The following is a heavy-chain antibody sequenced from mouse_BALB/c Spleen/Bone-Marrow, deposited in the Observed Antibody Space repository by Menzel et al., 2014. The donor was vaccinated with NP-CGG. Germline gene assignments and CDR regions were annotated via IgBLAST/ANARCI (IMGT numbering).Heavy chain of an antibody. Sequence: LQQSGSELVRPGASVKLSCKASGYTFTSYWMHWVKQGHGQGLEWIGNIYPGSGSTNYDEKFKSKGTLTVDTSSSTAYMHLSSLTSEDSAVYYCTREGWLRYFDYWGQGTTLTVSS. V-gene: IGHV1S22*01. D-gene: IGHD2-2*01. CDR2: IYPGSGST. J-gene: IGHJ2*01. CDR3: TREGWLRYFDY. CDR1: GYTFTSYW.